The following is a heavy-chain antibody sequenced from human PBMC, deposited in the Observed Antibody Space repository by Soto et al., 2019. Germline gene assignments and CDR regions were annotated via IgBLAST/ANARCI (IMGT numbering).Heavy chain of an antibody. J-gene: IGHJ4*02. CDR3: AKDRVPYDSSGYYQYYFDY. V-gene: IGHV3-23*01. Sequence: GGSLRLSCAASGFTFSSYAMSWVRQAPGKGLEWVSAISGSGGSTYYADSVKGRSTISRDNSKNTLYLQMNSLRAEDTAVYYCAKDRVPYDSSGYYQYYFDYWGQGTLVTVSS. CDR1: GFTFSSYA. D-gene: IGHD3-22*01. CDR2: ISGSGGST.